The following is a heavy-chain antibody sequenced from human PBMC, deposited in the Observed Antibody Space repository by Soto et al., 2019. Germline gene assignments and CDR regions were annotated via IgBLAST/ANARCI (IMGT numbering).Heavy chain of an antibody. CDR1: GGSISSSSYY. V-gene: IGHV4-39*01. D-gene: IGHD6-19*01. Sequence: SETLSLTCTVFGGSISSSSYYWGWIRQPPGKGLELIGSIYYSGSTYYTPSLQSRVAISVDTSKHQFSLKLNSVTAADTAVYYCARRTVNIRTFYSGLKTHCFDYWGQGTLVTVPQ. CDR3: ARRTVNIRTFYSGLKTHCFDY. CDR2: IYYSGST. J-gene: IGHJ4*02.